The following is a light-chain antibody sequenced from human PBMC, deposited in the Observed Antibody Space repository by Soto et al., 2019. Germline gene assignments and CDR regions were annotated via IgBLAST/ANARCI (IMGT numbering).Light chain of an antibody. CDR1: QDIDNY. V-gene: IGKV1-27*01. CDR3: QMYYSAVFT. CDR2: HAS. Sequence: DIQMTQSPSSLSAPVGDRVTITCRASQDIDNYLAWYQQRPGQVPKLLIYHASTLQSGVPGRFSGSGSGTDFPLTISGLQPEDVATYYCQMYYSAVFTFGPGNKVDIK. J-gene: IGKJ3*01.